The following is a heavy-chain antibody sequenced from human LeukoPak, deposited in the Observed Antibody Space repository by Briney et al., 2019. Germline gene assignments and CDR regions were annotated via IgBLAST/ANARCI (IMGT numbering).Heavy chain of an antibody. D-gene: IGHD3-10*01. Sequence: PSETLSLTCTVSGGSISSGGYYWSWIRQHPGKGLEWIGYIYYSGSTYYNPSLKSRVTISVDTSKNQFSLKLSSVTAADTAVYYCARVMVRGSAYFDYWGQGTLVTVSS. V-gene: IGHV4-31*03. CDR2: IYYSGST. CDR1: GGSISSGGYY. CDR3: ARVMVRGSAYFDY. J-gene: IGHJ4*02.